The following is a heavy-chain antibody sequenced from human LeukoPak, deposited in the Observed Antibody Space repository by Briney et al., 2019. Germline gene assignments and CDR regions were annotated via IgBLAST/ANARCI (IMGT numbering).Heavy chain of an antibody. CDR1: GGSISSYY. CDR3: AKDRSGWYYYYYYMDV. J-gene: IGHJ6*03. CDR2: IYYSGST. V-gene: IGHV4-59*01. Sequence: SETLSLTCTVSGGSISSYYWSWIRQPPGKGLEWIGYIYYSGSTNYNPSLKSRVTISVDTSKNQFSLKLSSVTAADTAVYYCAKDRSGWYYYYYYMDVWGKGTTVTVSS. D-gene: IGHD6-19*01.